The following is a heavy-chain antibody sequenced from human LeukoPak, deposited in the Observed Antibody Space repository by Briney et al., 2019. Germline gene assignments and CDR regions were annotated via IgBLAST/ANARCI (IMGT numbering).Heavy chain of an antibody. CDR2: ISGSSGLT. Sequence: GGSLRLSCAASGFTFSNYAMSWVRQAPGRGLEWVSAISGSSGLTYYADSVKGRFTISRDNSKNTLYLQMNSLRAEDTAVYYCARGGDEYYFDYWGQGTLVTVSS. J-gene: IGHJ4*02. CDR1: GFTFSNYA. D-gene: IGHD3-10*01. V-gene: IGHV3-23*01. CDR3: ARGGDEYYFDY.